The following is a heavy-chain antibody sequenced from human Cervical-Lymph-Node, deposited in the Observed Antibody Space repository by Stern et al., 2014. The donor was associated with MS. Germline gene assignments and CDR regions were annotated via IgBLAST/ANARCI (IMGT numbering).Heavy chain of an antibody. Sequence: VQLVESGAEVKKPGSSVTVSCKASGGTFSNYAITWFRQAPGRGLEWMGDTNPLFGTTNYAQKFQGRVTMTAHESTATAYMELSGLRSEDTAVYYCAGDRHSSGFDHWGQGTLVNVSS. CDR3: AGDRHSSGFDH. CDR2: TNPLFGTT. CDR1: GGTFSNYA. J-gene: IGHJ4*02. D-gene: IGHD3-22*01. V-gene: IGHV1-69*01.